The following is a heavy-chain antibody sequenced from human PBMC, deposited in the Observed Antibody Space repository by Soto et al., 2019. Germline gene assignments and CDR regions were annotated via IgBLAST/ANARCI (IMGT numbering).Heavy chain of an antibody. V-gene: IGHV3-21*01. CDR2: ISGTSIST. CDR3: VREFAYGDY. D-gene: IGHD4-17*01. Sequence: EVHLVESWGGLVTPGGSLRLSCEGSGFTFSNYNMNRVRQAPGEGLEWVSSISGTSISTRYADSVQGRFTISRDNAKRSLYLQMNSLTPEDTAIYYCVREFAYGDYWGQGILVTVSS. CDR1: GFTFSNYN. J-gene: IGHJ4*02.